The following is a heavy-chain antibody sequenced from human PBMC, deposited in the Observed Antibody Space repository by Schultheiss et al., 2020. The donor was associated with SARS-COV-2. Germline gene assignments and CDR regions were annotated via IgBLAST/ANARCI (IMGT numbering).Heavy chain of an antibody. CDR1: GFTFSSYG. CDR2: ITHDGSLK. D-gene: IGHD3-10*01. J-gene: IGHJ6*02. Sequence: GGSLKISCAASGFTFSSYGMHWVRQAPGKGLEWIALITHDGSLKYYADSVKGRYSISRDNSKNTLYLQMSSLRVDDTGVFYCVNGDLARFGGAPDFHNYYDMDVWGQGTTVTVSS. V-gene: IGHV3-30*03. CDR3: VNGDLARFGGAPDFHNYYDMDV.